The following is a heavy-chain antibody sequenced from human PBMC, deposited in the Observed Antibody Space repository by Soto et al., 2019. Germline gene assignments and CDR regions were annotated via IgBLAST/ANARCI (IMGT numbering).Heavy chain of an antibody. CDR1: GYSFTSYW. Sequence: GESLKISCKGSGYSFTSYWIGWVRQMPGKGLEWMGIIYPGDSDTRYSPSFQGQVTISADKSISTAYLQWSSLKASVTAMYDCARRDYEILTGYSGWFDPWGQGTLVTVSS. CDR3: ARRDYEILTGYSGWFDP. V-gene: IGHV5-51*01. CDR2: IYPGDSDT. D-gene: IGHD3-9*01. J-gene: IGHJ5*02.